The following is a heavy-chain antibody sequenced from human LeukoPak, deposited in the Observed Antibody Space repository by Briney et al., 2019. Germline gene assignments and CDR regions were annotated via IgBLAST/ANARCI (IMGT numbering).Heavy chain of an antibody. D-gene: IGHD3-3*01. CDR1: GYTFTSYY. J-gene: IGHJ3*02. CDR2: INPSGGST. V-gene: IGHV1-46*03. CDR3: ARAKIFGVVIDAFDI. Sequence: ASVKVSCKASGYTFTSYYMHWVRQAPGQGLEWMGIINPSGGSTSYAQKFQGRVTMTRDTSTSTVYMELSSLRSEDTAVYCCARAKIFGVVIDAFDIWGQGTMVTVSS.